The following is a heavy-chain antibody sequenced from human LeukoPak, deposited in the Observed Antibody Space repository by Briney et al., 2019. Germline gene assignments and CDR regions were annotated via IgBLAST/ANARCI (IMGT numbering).Heavy chain of an antibody. CDR2: ISSSGSTI. CDR3: ARDVVRGSGGDV. J-gene: IGHJ6*04. Sequence: GGSLRLSCAASGFMVRSNYMNWVRQAPGMGLEWVSYISSSGSTIYYADSVKGRFTISRDDAKNSLYLQMNSLRAEDTAVYYCARDVVRGSGGDVWGKGTTVTISS. CDR1: GFMVRSNY. V-gene: IGHV3-48*03. D-gene: IGHD3-10*01.